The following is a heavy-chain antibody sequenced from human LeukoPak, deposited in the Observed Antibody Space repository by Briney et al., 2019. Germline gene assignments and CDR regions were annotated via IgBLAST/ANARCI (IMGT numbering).Heavy chain of an antibody. D-gene: IGHD3-3*01. CDR3: ARAPYYDFWSGLTNPFDP. CDR2: IIPIFGTA. CDR1: GGTFSSYA. Sequence: ASVKVSCKASGGTFSSYAISWVRQAPGQGLEWMGGIIPIFGTANYAQKFQGRVTITTDESTSTAYMELSSLRSEDTAVYYCARAPYYDFWSGLTNPFDPWGQGTLVTVSS. J-gene: IGHJ5*02. V-gene: IGHV1-69*05.